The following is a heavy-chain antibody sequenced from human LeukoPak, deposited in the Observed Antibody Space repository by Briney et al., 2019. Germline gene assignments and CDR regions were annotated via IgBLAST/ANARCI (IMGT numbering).Heavy chain of an antibody. J-gene: IGHJ4*02. CDR1: GYTFTDYY. Sequence: ASVKVSCKASGYTFTDYYIHWVKQAPGKGLEWMGRVDPENGDTRYAKNFQDTVTMTADLPTDTVYMELTSLRYDDTAVYFCATGGYNAGWPYWGQGTLVTVSS. CDR3: ATGGYNAGWPY. CDR2: VDPENGDT. V-gene: IGHV1-69-2*01. D-gene: IGHD5-18*01.